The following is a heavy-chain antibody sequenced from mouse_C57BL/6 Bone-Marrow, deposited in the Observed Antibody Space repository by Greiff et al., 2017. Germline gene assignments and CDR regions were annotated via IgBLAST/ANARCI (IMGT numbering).Heavy chain of an antibody. CDR1: GYTFTSYW. V-gene: IGHV1-59*01. J-gene: IGHJ1*03. D-gene: IGHD1-1*01. Sequence: QVQLQQPGAELVRPGTSVKLSCKASGYTFTSYWMHWVKQRPGQGLEWIGVIDPSDSYTNYNQKFKGKATLTVDTSSSTAYMQLSSLTSEDSAVYYCARRVAHWYFDVWGTGTTVTVSS. CDR3: ARRVAHWYFDV. CDR2: IDPSDSYT.